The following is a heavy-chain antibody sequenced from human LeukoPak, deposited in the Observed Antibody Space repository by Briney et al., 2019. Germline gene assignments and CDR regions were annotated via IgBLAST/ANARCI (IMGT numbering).Heavy chain of an antibody. J-gene: IGHJ4*02. CDR2: IYHSGST. V-gene: IGHV4-38-2*02. D-gene: IGHD5-12*01. CDR3: ARDGLRGYSGYDATDY. Sequence: SETLSLTCTVSGYSISSGYYWGWIRQPPGKGLEWIGSIYHSGSTYYNPSLKSRVTISVDTSKNQFSLKLSSVTAADTAVYYCARDGLRGYSGYDATDYWGQGTLVTVSS. CDR1: GYSISSGYY.